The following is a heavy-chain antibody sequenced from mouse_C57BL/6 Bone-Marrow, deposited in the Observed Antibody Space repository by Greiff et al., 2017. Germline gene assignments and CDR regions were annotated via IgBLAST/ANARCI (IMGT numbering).Heavy chain of an antibody. CDR3: ARPLYYGSSHWYFDV. CDR1: GYTFTSYW. J-gene: IGHJ1*03. D-gene: IGHD1-1*01. CDR2: IDPNSGGT. Sequence: QVHVKQPGAELVKPGASVKLSCKASGYTFTSYWMHWVKQRPGRGLEWIGRIDPNSGGTKYNEKFKSKATLTVDKPSSTAYMQLSSLTSEDSAVYYCARPLYYGSSHWYFDVWGTGTTVTVSS. V-gene: IGHV1-72*01.